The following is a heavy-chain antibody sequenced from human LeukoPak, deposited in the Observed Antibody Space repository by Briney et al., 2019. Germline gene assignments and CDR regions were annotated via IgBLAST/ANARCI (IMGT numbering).Heavy chain of an antibody. CDR2: VYDGST. D-gene: IGHD3-9*01. J-gene: IGHJ3*02. CDR1: GGSVNSANYY. V-gene: IGHV4-61*01. Sequence: SVTLSRTCAVSGGSVNSANYYWRWIRQPPGRGLEWMGYVYDGSTKYNPSLKSRVTMSVDTSKNWFAVKLRSVTAADTAVYYCPRDRGDILTGLDAFAIWGQGTMVTVSS. CDR3: PRDRGDILTGLDAFAI.